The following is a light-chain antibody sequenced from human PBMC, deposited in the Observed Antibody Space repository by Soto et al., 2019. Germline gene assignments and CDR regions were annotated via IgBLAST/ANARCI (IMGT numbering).Light chain of an antibody. CDR2: GAS. Sequence: EIVMTQSPATLSVSPGERATLSCRASQTISSNLAWYQQKPGQPPRLLIYGASTRATGIPARFSGSGSGTEFTLTISSLQSEDFALYYCQRYNNWPPYTFGQGTKVDIK. CDR3: QRYNNWPPYT. CDR1: QTISSN. J-gene: IGKJ2*01. V-gene: IGKV3-15*01.